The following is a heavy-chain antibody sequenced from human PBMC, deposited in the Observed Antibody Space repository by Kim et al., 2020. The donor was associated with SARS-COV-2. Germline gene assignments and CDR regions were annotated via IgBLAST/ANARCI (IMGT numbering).Heavy chain of an antibody. V-gene: IGHV3-7*01. D-gene: IGHD6-19*01. CDR1: GFTFSSYW. CDR3: ARDFTPDSSGWGGCPYYFDY. J-gene: IGHJ4*02. Sequence: GGSLRLSCAASGFTFSSYWMSWVRQAPGKGLEWVANIKQDGSEKYYVDSVKGRFTISRDNAKNSLYLQMNSLRAEDTAVYYCARDFTPDSSGWGGCPYYFDYWGQGTLVTVSS. CDR2: IKQDGSEK.